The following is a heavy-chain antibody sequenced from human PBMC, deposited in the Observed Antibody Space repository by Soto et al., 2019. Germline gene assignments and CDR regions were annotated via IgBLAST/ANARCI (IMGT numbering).Heavy chain of an antibody. CDR1: GFTFSSYA. CDR3: AKYTLGFQWQQLVYFDY. CDR2: ISGSGGST. Sequence: EVQLLESGGGLVQPGGSLRLSCAASGFTFSSYAMSWVRQAPGKGLEWVSAISGSGGSTYYADSVKGRFTISRDNSKNTLYLQMNSLRAEDTAVYYCAKYTLGFQWQQLVYFDYWGQGTLVTVSS. V-gene: IGHV3-23*01. J-gene: IGHJ4*02. D-gene: IGHD6-13*01.